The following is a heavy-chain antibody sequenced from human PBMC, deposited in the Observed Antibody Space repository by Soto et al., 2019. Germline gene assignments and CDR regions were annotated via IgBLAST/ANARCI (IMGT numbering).Heavy chain of an antibody. Sequence: QVQLVESGGGVVQPGRSLRLSCAASGFTFSSYGMHWVRQAPGKGLEWVAVISYDGSNKYYADSVKGRFTISRDNSKNTLYLQMNSLRAEDTAVYYCAKTPTRYYYDSSGPEGYFQHWGQGTLVTVSS. CDR1: GFTFSSYG. CDR2: ISYDGSNK. D-gene: IGHD3-22*01. J-gene: IGHJ1*01. CDR3: AKTPTRYYYDSSGPEGYFQH. V-gene: IGHV3-30*18.